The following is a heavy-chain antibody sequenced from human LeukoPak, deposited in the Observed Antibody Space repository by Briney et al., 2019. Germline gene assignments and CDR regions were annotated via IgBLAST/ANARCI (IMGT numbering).Heavy chain of an antibody. V-gene: IGHV3-73*01. CDR1: GFTFSDSA. D-gene: IGHD3-9*01. J-gene: IGHJ4*02. CDR3: AGDYNSLTGLNY. CDR2: IRTQANNDAT. Sequence: PGGSLRLPCAASGFTFSDSAMHWVRQASGKGLEWLGRIRTQANNDATAYGASVKGRFIISRDDSRNTAYLQMNSLKTEDTAVYYCAGDYNSLTGLNYWGQGTLVTVSS.